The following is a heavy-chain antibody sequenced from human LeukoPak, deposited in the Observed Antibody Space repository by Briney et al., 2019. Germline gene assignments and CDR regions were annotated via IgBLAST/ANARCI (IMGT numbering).Heavy chain of an antibody. CDR2: IYYSGST. D-gene: IGHD2-2*01. CDR3: ARLEVGDIVVVPAAETYYFDY. Sequence: PSETLSPTCTVSGGSISSSSNYWGWIRQPPGKGLEWIGSIYYSGSTYYNPSLKSRVTISVDTSKNQFSLKLSSVTAADTAVYYCARLEVGDIVVVPAAETYYFDYWGQGTLVTVSS. V-gene: IGHV4-39*01. CDR1: GGSISSSSNY. J-gene: IGHJ4*02.